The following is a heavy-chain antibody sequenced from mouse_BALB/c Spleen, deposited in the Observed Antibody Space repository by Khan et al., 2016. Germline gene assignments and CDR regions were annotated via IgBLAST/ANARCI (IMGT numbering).Heavy chain of an antibody. CDR2: INPDSSTI. D-gene: IGHD1-2*01. Sequence: EVQLLESGGGLVQPGGSLKLSCAASGFDFSRYWMSWVRQAPGKGLDWIGEINPDSSTINYTPSLKDKFIISRDNAKNTLYLQMSKVRSEDTALYYCARLHYYGYMNDWGQGTTLTVSS. J-gene: IGHJ2*01. V-gene: IGHV4-1*02. CDR3: ARLHYYGYMND. CDR1: GFDFSRYW.